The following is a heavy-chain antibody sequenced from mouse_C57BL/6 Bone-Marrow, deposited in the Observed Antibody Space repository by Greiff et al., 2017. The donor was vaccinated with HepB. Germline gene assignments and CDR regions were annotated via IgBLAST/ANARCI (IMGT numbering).Heavy chain of an antibody. J-gene: IGHJ1*03. Sequence: VQLQQSGGGLVQPGGSLKLSCAASGFTFSDYGMAWVRQAPRKGPEWVAFISNLAYSIYYADTVTGRFTISRENAKNTLYLDMSSLRSEDTAMYYCARKGDYYGSSYWYFDVWGTGTTVTVSS. V-gene: IGHV5-15*01. D-gene: IGHD1-1*01. CDR1: GFTFSDYG. CDR2: ISNLAYSI. CDR3: ARKGDYYGSSYWYFDV.